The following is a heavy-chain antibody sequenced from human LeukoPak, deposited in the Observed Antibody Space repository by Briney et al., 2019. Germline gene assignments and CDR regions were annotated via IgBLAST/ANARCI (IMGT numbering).Heavy chain of an antibody. Sequence: PGGSLRLSCAASGFTFSSYAMHWVRQAPGKGLEWVAVISYDGSNKYYADSVKGRFTISRDNSKNTLYLQMNRLRAEDTAVYYCARDTPLEMATIQGAFDIWGQGTMVTVSS. J-gene: IGHJ3*02. CDR2: ISYDGSNK. V-gene: IGHV3-30-3*01. CDR3: ARDTPLEMATIQGAFDI. CDR1: GFTFSSYA. D-gene: IGHD5-12*01.